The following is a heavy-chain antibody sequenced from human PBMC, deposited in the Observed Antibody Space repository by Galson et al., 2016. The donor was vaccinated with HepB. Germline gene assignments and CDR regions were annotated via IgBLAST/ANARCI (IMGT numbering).Heavy chain of an antibody. CDR3: ARALRMVGASFDS. CDR2: IYYSGST. CDR1: GGSISSYY. Sequence: SETLSLTCTVSGGSISSYYWSWIRQPPGKGLEWIGYIYYSGSTNYNPSLKSRVTISVDTSKNQFSLKLSSVTAADTAVYYCARALRMVGASFDSWGQGLLVTVSS. V-gene: IGHV4-59*01. D-gene: IGHD1-26*01. J-gene: IGHJ4*02.